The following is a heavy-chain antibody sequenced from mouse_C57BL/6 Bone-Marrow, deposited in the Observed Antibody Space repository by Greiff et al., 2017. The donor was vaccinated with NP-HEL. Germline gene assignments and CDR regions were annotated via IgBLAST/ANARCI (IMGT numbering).Heavy chain of an antibody. J-gene: IGHJ3*01. CDR1: GYTFTSYD. CDR3: ARLSYYYYGRAWFAY. Sequence: VQLQESGPELVKPGASVKLSCKASGYTFTSYDINWVKQRPGQGLEWIGWIYPRDGSTKYNEKFKGKAPLTVDTSYSTADMELHSLTSEDAAVYFCARLSYYYYGRAWFAYWGQGTLVTVSA. CDR2: IYPRDGST. V-gene: IGHV1-85*01. D-gene: IGHD1-1*01.